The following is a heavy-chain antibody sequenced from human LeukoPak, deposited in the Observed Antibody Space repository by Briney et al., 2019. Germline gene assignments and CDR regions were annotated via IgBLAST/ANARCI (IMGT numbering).Heavy chain of an antibody. V-gene: IGHV3-30*04. CDR1: GFTFSSYA. J-gene: IGHJ4*02. Sequence: GGSLRLSCAASGFTFSSYAMHWVRQAPGKGLEWVAVISHDGTNTYHADSVRGRFTISRDNSKNTLYLQMNSLRPEDTAVYYCAKDPGAVVVQAYYLDHWGQGTLVTVSS. D-gene: IGHD2-21*01. CDR2: ISHDGTNT. CDR3: AKDPGAVVVQAYYLDH.